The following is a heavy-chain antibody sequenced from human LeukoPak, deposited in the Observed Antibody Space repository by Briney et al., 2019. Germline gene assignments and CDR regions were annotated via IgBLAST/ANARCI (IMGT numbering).Heavy chain of an antibody. Sequence: GGSLRLSCAASGFTFSSYSMNWVRQAPGKGLEWVSSISSSSSYIYYADSVKGRFTISRDNAKNSLCLQMNSLRAEDTAVYYCARGTSGSYGYWGQGTLVTVSS. D-gene: IGHD1-26*01. CDR1: GFTFSSYS. CDR3: ARGTSGSYGY. CDR2: ISSSSSYI. V-gene: IGHV3-21*01. J-gene: IGHJ4*02.